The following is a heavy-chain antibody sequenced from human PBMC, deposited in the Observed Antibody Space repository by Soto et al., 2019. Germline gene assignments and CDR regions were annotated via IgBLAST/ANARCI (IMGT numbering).Heavy chain of an antibody. J-gene: IGHJ5*02. CDR1: GGSFSGYY. CDR2: INHSGST. V-gene: IGHV4-34*01. Sequence: SETLSLTCAVYGGSFSGYYWSWILQPPGKGLEWIGEINHSGSTNYNPSLKSRVTISVDTSKNQFSLKLSSVTAADTAVYYCARVFYYDSSGYFYGWFDPWGQGTLVT. CDR3: ARVFYYDSSGYFYGWFDP. D-gene: IGHD3-22*01.